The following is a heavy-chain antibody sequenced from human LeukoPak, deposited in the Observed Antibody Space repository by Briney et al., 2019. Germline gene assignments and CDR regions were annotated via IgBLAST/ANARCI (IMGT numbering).Heavy chain of an antibody. CDR3: AKITMILTDFDY. V-gene: IGHV3-23*01. CDR2: ISGSGGST. J-gene: IGHJ4*02. D-gene: IGHD3-22*01. CDR1: GFTFSSYA. Sequence: SGGSLRLSCAASGFTFSSYAMSWVRQAPGKGLEWVSAISGSGGSTYYADSVKGRFTISRDNSKNTLYLQMNSLRAEDTAVYYCAKITMILTDFDYWGQGTLVTVSS.